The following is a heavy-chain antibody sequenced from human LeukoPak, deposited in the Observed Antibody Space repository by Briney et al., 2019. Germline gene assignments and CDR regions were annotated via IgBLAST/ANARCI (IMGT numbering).Heavy chain of an antibody. J-gene: IGHJ4*02. V-gene: IGHV3-48*03. CDR2: ISSSGSTI. D-gene: IGHD3/OR15-3a*01. Sequence: GGSLRLSCAASGFTFSSYEMSWVRQAPGEGLEWVSYISSSGSTIYYADSVKGRFTISRDNAKNSLYLQMNSLRAEDTAVYYCARDWDWGSFDYWGQGTLVTVSS. CDR3: ARDWDWGSFDY. CDR1: GFTFSSYE.